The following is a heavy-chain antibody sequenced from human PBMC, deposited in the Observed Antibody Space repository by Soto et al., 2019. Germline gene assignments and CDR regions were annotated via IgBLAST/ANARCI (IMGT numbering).Heavy chain of an antibody. CDR3: ARTHYSMDV. CDR1: GGSFSDFH. J-gene: IGHJ6*03. Sequence: QVQLLQWGAGLLKPSETLSLTCAVYGGSFSDFHWSWIRQPPGKGLEWIAEINLRGNTNYNPSLKSRVTMSVDTSQNQFFLKMTSVTAADTAVYYCARTHYSMDVWDKGTTVTVSS. V-gene: IGHV4-34*01. CDR2: INLRGNT.